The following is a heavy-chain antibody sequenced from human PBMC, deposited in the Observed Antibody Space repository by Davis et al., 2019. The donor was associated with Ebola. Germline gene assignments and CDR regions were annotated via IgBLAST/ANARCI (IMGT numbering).Heavy chain of an antibody. CDR3: ARDNRGYVPGGDY. CDR2: IIPIFGTA. J-gene: IGHJ4*02. D-gene: IGHD5-12*01. Sequence: SVKVSCKASGGTFSSYAISWVRQAPGQGLEWMGGIIPIFGTANYAQKFQGRVTITADESTSTAYMELSSLRSEDTAVYYCARDNRGYVPGGDYWGQGTLVTVSS. V-gene: IGHV1-69*13. CDR1: GGTFSSYA.